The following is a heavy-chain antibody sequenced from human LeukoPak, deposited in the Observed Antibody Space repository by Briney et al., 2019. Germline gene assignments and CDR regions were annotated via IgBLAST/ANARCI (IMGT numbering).Heavy chain of an antibody. D-gene: IGHD1-26*01. CDR2: IGVSAVST. J-gene: IGHJ5*02. Sequence: PGGSLRLSCAASGLTFSEYAMRWVRQVRGRGGEWVSTIGVSAVSTNYADTDSSPFTISRYNSKNTLYLKINSLRADDTAVYYCAKGRVGTNGVLEPWGQGTLVTVSS. V-gene: IGHV3-23*01. CDR3: AKGRVGTNGVLEP. CDR1: GLTFSEYA.